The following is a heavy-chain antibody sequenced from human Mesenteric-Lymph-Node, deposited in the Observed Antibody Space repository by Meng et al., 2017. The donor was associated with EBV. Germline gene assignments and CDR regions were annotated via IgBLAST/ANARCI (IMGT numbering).Heavy chain of an antibody. CDR1: GFSVSTSGVG. Sequence: QITWKAFGPTLVNPTQTLTLTCPFSGFSVSTSGVGVGWIRQPPGKALEWLALIYWDSDKRYSPSLKSRLTITKDTSKNQVVLTMTNMGPADTATYYCAHRRREDAGYDSGFDNWGQGTLVTVSS. CDR2: IYWDSDK. D-gene: IGHD5-12*01. CDR3: AHRRREDAGYDSGFDN. V-gene: IGHV2-5*02. J-gene: IGHJ4*02.